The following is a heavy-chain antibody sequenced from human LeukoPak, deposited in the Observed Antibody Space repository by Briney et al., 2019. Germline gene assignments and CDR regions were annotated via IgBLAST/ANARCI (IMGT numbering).Heavy chain of an antibody. CDR2: IKQDGTEK. CDR1: VFTFSRYW. V-gene: IGHV3-7*05. CDR3: ARDSEWGLLRSDY. J-gene: IGHJ4*02. Sequence: GGSLRLSCAASVFTFSRYWMTWFRQAPGKGLEWVANIKQDGTEKYYVDSVKGRFTISRDNAKNSLYLQMNSLRAEDTAVYCCARDSEWGLLRSDYWGQGTLVTVSS. D-gene: IGHD1-26*01.